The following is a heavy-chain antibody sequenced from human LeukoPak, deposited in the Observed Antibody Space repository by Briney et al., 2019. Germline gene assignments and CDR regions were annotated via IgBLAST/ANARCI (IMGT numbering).Heavy chain of an antibody. Sequence: ASVKVSCKASGYTFTSYGISWVRQAPGQGLEWMGWISAYNGNTNYAQKLQGRVTMTTDTSTSTAYMELRSLRSDDTAVYYCARGGERFLEWDPLDAFDIWGQGTMVTVSS. CDR1: GYTFTSYG. J-gene: IGHJ3*02. D-gene: IGHD3-3*01. CDR2: ISAYNGNT. V-gene: IGHV1-18*01. CDR3: ARGGERFLEWDPLDAFDI.